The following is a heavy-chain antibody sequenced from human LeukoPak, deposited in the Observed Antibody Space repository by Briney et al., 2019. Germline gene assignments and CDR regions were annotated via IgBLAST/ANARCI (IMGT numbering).Heavy chain of an antibody. CDR1: GFTFSSYW. J-gene: IGHJ6*03. CDR2: INSDGSST. CDR3: ARSLAGYYYYYYMDV. V-gene: IGHV3-74*01. D-gene: IGHD2-15*01. Sequence: GGSLRLSCAASGFTFSSYWMHWVRQAPGKGLVWVSRINSDGSSTSYADSVKGRFTISRDNAKNTLYLQMNSLRAEDTAVYYCARSLAGYYYYYYMDVWGQGTLVTVSS.